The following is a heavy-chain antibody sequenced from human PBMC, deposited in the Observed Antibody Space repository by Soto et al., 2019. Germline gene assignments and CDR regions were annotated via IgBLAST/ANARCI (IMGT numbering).Heavy chain of an antibody. D-gene: IGHD3-22*01. CDR2: IWYDGRNT. CDR3: ARTAYYYDSSGYYFDC. V-gene: IGHV3-33*01. CDR1: GFTFRSYG. Sequence: GGSLRLSCAASGFTFRSYGMHWVRQAPGKGLEWVAVIWYDGRNTYYADSVRGRFTISRDNSKNTLYLQMNSLRAEDTAVYYCARTAYYYDSSGYYFDCWGQGTRVTAPQ. J-gene: IGHJ4*02.